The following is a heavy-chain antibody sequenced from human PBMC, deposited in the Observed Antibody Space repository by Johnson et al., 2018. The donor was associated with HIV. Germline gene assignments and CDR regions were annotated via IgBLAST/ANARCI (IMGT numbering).Heavy chain of an antibody. CDR1: GFTFSSYA. Sequence: VQLVESGGGVVQPGRSLRLSCAASGFTFSSYAMHWVRQAPGKGLEWVAVISYDGSNKYYADSVKGRFTISRDNSKNTLDLQMNSLRAEDTAVYYCARGRGSYSSSSPLPLDAFDIWGQGTMVTVSS. CDR3: ARGRGSYSSSSPLPLDAFDI. CDR2: ISYDGSNK. D-gene: IGHD6-6*01. V-gene: IGHV3-30*04. J-gene: IGHJ3*02.